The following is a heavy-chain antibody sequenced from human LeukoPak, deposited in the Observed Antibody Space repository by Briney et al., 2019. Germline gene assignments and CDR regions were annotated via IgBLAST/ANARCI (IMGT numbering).Heavy chain of an antibody. CDR1: GGSTSSYY. J-gene: IGHJ4*02. CDR3: AREVGSSWSNYFDY. CDR2: IYYSGTT. Sequence: PSETPSLTCTVSGGSTSSYYWSWIRQPPGKGLEWIGYIYYSGTTIYNPSLKSRVTISVDTSKNQFSLKLTSVTTADTAVYYCAREVGSSWSNYFDYWGQGTLVTVSS. V-gene: IGHV4-59*01. D-gene: IGHD6-13*01.